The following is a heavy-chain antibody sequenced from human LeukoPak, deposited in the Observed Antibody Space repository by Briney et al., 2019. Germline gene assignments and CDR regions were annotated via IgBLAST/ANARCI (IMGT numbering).Heavy chain of an antibody. CDR1: GGSFSGYY. CDR3: VRDLRLDS. V-gene: IGHV4-34*01. CDR2: INDSGST. J-gene: IGHJ4*02. Sequence: SETLSLTXAVYGGSFSGYYWSWIRQPPGKGLEWIGEINDSGSTIYNPFLKSRVTISLDTSKNQFSLRLSSVTAADTAVYYCVRDLRLDSWGQGTLVTVSS. D-gene: IGHD5/OR15-5a*01.